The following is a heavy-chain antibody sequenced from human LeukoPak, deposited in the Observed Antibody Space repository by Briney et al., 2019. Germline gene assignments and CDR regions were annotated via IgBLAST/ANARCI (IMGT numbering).Heavy chain of an antibody. V-gene: IGHV1-46*01. Sequence: ASVKVSCKASGYTFTSYYMHWVRQAPGQGLEWMGMINPSGGSTSYAQKFHRRLTMTRDTSTSTVYMELSSLRSEDTVVYYCARERGIAAARFLGYLQHRGQGTLVTVS. CDR2: INPSGGST. J-gene: IGHJ1*01. D-gene: IGHD6-13*01. CDR1: GYTFTSYY. CDR3: ARERGIAAARFLGYLQH.